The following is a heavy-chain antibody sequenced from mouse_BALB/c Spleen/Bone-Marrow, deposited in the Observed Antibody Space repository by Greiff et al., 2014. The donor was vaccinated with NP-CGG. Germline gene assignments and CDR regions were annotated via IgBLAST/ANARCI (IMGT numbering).Heavy chain of an antibody. CDR1: DLTFSSYT. D-gene: IGHD1-1*01. Sequence: DVHLVESGGGLVQPGGSLKLSCAASDLTFSSYTMSWVRQTPEKRLEWVAYISNGGGSTYYPDTVKGRFTISRDNAKNTLYLQMSSLKSEDTAMYYCARHGGSRGYYFDYWGQGTTLTVSS. CDR3: ARHGGSRGYYFDY. CDR2: ISNGGGST. J-gene: IGHJ2*01. V-gene: IGHV5-12-2*01.